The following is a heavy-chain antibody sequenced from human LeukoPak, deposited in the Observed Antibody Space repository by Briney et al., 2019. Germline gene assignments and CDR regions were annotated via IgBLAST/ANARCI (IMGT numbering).Heavy chain of an antibody. CDR2: IYPRDSRT. Sequence: GESLKISCKGSGYSFSSYWIAWVRQMPGKGLEWMGIIYPRDSRTTYSPSFQGQVTISADKSISTAYLQWSSLKASDTAMYYCARQRGYCSGGSCYSGGFDYWGQGTLVTVSS. CDR1: GYSFSSYW. J-gene: IGHJ4*02. V-gene: IGHV5-51*01. D-gene: IGHD2-15*01. CDR3: ARQRGYCSGGSCYSGGFDY.